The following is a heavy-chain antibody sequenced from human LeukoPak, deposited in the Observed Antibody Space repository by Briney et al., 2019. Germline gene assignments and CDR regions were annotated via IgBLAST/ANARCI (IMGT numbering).Heavy chain of an antibody. CDR1: GFTFSSYW. D-gene: IGHD6-19*01. J-gene: IGHJ4*02. CDR3: ARDRAVAGTNRDYFDY. Sequence: GGSLRLSCAASGFTFSSYWMSWVRQAPGKGLEWAANIKQDGSEKYYVDSVKGRLTISRDNAKNSLYLQMNSLRAEDTAVYYCARDRAVAGTNRDYFDYWGQGTLVTVSS. V-gene: IGHV3-7*01. CDR2: IKQDGSEK.